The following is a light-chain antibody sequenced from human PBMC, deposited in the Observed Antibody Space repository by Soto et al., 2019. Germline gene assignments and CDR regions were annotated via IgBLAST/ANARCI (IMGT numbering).Light chain of an antibody. J-gene: IGLJ2*01. CDR1: SSDVGTSNY. CDR3: SSYTSSSTSVV. CDR2: DVS. V-gene: IGLV2-14*01. Sequence: QSALTQPASVSGSPGQSITISCTGTSSDVGTSNYVSWYQQHPGKAPKLMIYDVSYRPSGVSDRFSGSKSGNTASLTISGLQAEDEADYYCSSYTSSSTSVVFGGGTKVTVL.